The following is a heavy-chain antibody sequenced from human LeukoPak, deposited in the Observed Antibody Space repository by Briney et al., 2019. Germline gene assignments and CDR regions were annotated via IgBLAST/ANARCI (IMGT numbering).Heavy chain of an antibody. V-gene: IGHV1-8*01. CDR3: ARTYYDFWSGYYYDY. Sequence: ASVKVSCKASGYTFTSFDINWVRQATGQGLEWMGWMNPNSGNTGYAQKLQGRVTMTTDTSTSTAYMELRSLRSDDTAVYYCARTYYDFWSGYYYDYWGQGTLVTVSS. CDR1: GYTFTSFD. J-gene: IGHJ4*02. CDR2: MNPNSGNT. D-gene: IGHD3-3*01.